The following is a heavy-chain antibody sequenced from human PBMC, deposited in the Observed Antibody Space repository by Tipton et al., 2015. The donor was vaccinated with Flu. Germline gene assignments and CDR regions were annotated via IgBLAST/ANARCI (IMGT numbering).Heavy chain of an antibody. Sequence: QLVQSGAEVKKPGASVKGSCKASGYTFTGYYMHWVRQAPGQGLEWMGWIHPNSGGTNYAQKFQGRVTMTRDTSISTAYMELSRLRSDDTAVYYCARDNFVVGGYYFDYWGQGTLVTVSS. CDR1: GYTFTGYY. V-gene: IGHV1-2*02. CDR2: IHPNSGGT. CDR3: ARDNFVVGGYYFDY. D-gene: IGHD2-21*01. J-gene: IGHJ4*02.